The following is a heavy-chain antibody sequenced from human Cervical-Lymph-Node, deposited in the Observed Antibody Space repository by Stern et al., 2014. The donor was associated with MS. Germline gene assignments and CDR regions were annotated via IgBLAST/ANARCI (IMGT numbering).Heavy chain of an antibody. V-gene: IGHV4-59*01. Sequence: QVQLQESGPGLVKPSETLSLTCTVSGGSISSYYWSWIRQPPGKGLEWIGYIYYSGSTNYNPSLKSRVTISVDTSKNQFSLKLSSVTAADTDVYYCARWGLAAAGTRFDYWGQGTLVTVSS. CDR3: ARWGLAAAGTRFDY. CDR2: IYYSGST. CDR1: GGSISSYY. J-gene: IGHJ4*02. D-gene: IGHD6-13*01.